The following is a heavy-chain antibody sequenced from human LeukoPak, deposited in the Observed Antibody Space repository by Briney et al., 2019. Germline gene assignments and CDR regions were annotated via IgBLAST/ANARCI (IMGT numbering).Heavy chain of an antibody. D-gene: IGHD3-10*01. J-gene: IGHJ4*02. CDR3: ATYLYGSGSYSGY. CDR1: GYTFTDYY. Sequence: GASVKVSCKASGYTFTDYYMHWVQQAPGKGLEWMGRVDPEDGETIYAEKFQGRVTITADTSTDTAYMELSSLRSEDTAVYYCATYLYGSGSYSGYWGQGTLVTVSS. V-gene: IGHV1-69-2*01. CDR2: VDPEDGET.